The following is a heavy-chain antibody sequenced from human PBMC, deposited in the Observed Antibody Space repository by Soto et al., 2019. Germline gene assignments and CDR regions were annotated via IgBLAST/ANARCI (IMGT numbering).Heavy chain of an antibody. D-gene: IGHD2-2*01. Sequence: SETLSLTCAVSGGSISSGGYSWSWIRQPPGKGLEWIGYMYHSGSTYYNPSLKSRVTISIDRSKNQFSLKLSSVTAADTAVYYCARDPLNYASPYDYWGRGTLVTVSS. V-gene: IGHV4-30-2*01. J-gene: IGHJ4*02. CDR3: ARDPLNYASPYDY. CDR1: GGSISSGGYS. CDR2: MYHSGST.